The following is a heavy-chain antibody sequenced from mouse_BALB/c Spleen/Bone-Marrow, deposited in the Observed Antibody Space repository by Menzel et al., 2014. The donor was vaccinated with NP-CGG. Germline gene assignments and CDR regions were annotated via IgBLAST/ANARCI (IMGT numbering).Heavy chain of an antibody. CDR2: INPSNGGT. Sequence: VQLQQSGTELVKPGASVKLSCKASGYTFTSYYMFWVKQRPGQGLEWIGEINPSNGGTVFNEKFKNKVTLTVDKSSSTAYIQLSGLTSEDSAVYYCIRSAGTGFAYWGQGTLVTVS. V-gene: IGHV1-53*01. D-gene: IGHD3-3*01. J-gene: IGHJ3*01. CDR1: GYTFTSYY. CDR3: IRSAGTGFAY.